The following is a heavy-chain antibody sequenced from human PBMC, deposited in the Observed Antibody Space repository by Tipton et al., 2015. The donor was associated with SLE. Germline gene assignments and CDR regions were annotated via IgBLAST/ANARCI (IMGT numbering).Heavy chain of an antibody. CDR3: ARDPGYSSGWYGFYYYGMDV. Sequence: LRLSCTVSGGSISSGSYYWSWIRQPPVKGLEWIGEINHSGSTNYNPSLQSRVTISVDTSKNQFSLKLSSVTAADTAVYYCARDPGYSSGWYGFYYYGMDVWGQVNTVTGSS. V-gene: IGHV4-39*07. CDR2: INHSGST. J-gene: IGHJ6*02. CDR1: GGSISSGSYY. D-gene: IGHD6-19*01.